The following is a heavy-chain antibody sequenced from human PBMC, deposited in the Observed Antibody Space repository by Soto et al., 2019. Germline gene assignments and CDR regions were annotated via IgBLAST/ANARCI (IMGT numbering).Heavy chain of an antibody. V-gene: IGHV1-69*01. Sequence: QVQLVQSGAEVKKPGSSMKVSCKASGGIFRNYAINWVRQAPGHGPEWMGVISPSFGSTKYPHKFQGRLTFTADESTNSVYMELNILTSDDTAVYYSARDLHSSGRTTRPDYVMDLWGQGTSLTVS. CDR2: ISPSFGST. CDR3: ARDLHSSGRTTRPDYVMDL. D-gene: IGHD1-1*01. J-gene: IGHJ6*02. CDR1: GGIFRNYA.